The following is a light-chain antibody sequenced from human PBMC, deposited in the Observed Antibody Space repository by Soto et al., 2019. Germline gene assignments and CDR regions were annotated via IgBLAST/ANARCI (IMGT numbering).Light chain of an antibody. CDR3: QYYGPSLA. CDR2: GAS. V-gene: IGKV3-20*01. J-gene: IGKJ4*01. Sequence: EIVLTQSPDTLSLSPGERATLSCRASQSVRADFLTWYQQRLGQAPRLLIYGASNRATGIPDRFSGSGSGTDFSLTISGLEPEDVAGYYCQYYGPSLAFGGGAKVESK. CDR1: QSVRADF.